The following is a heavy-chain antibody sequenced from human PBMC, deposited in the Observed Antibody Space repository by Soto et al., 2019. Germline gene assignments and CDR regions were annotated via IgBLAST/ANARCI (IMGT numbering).Heavy chain of an antibody. V-gene: IGHV3-43*01. CDR2: ISWDGGST. D-gene: IGHD5-12*01. CDR3: AKDAGYSGYDLWGPFDN. J-gene: IGHJ4*02. Sequence: GGSLRLSCAASGFTFDDYTMHWVRQAPGKGLEWVSLISWDGGSTYYADSVKGRFTISRDNSKNSLYLQMNSLRTEDTALYYCAKDAGYSGYDLWGPFDNWGQGTMVTVSS. CDR1: GFTFDDYT.